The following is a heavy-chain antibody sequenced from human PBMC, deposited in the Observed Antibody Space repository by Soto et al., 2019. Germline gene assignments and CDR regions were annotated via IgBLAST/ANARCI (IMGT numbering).Heavy chain of an antibody. J-gene: IGHJ4*02. CDR2: IKQDGSEN. Sequence: GGYLRLSCAASGFTFSSYWMSWVRQAPGKGLEWVANIKQDGSENYYVDSVRGRFTISRDNAKNSLYLQMNSLRAEDTAVYYCVCYFVGSDGYGPSDYCGQGPLVTVS. D-gene: IGHD5-18*01. V-gene: IGHV3-7*03. CDR1: GFTFSSYW. CDR3: VCYFVGSDGYGPSDY.